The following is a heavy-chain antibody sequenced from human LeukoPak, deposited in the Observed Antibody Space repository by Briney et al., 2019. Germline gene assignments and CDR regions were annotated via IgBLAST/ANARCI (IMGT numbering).Heavy chain of an antibody. J-gene: IGHJ5*02. Sequence: GGSLRLSCAPSGFTFSNAWMNRVRQAPGKGLEWVGRIRSNSDGGTIDYAAPVKGRFTLSRDDSKTTLYLQMNSLQSEDTAVYYCATDFYDSTWGQGTLVTVSS. CDR1: GFTFSNAW. V-gene: IGHV3-15*07. CDR2: IRSNSDGGTI. D-gene: IGHD3-22*01. CDR3: ATDFYDST.